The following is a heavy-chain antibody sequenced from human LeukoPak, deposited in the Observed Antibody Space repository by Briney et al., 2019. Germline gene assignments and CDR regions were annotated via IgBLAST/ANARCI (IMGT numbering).Heavy chain of an antibody. Sequence: GSLRLSCAASGFTFSSYEMNWVGQAPRKGLEWVSYISSSGSTIYYADSVKGRFTISRDNAKNSLYLQMNSLRAEDTAVYYCARDLYYDSSGYGDYWGQGTLVTVSS. V-gene: IGHV3-48*03. CDR2: ISSSGSTI. CDR1: GFTFSSYE. J-gene: IGHJ4*02. CDR3: ARDLYYDSSGYGDY. D-gene: IGHD3-22*01.